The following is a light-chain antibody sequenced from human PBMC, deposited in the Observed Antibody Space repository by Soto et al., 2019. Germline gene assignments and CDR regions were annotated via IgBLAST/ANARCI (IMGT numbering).Light chain of an antibody. CDR3: CSYAGSSTFYV. V-gene: IGLV2-23*02. J-gene: IGLJ1*01. Sequence: QSALTPPASVSGSPGQSITISCPGTSSDVGSYNLVSWYQQHPGKAPKLMIYEVSKRPSGVSNRFSGSKSGNTASLTISGLQAEDEADYYCCSYAGSSTFYVFGSGTKFTVL. CDR1: SSDVGSYNL. CDR2: EVS.